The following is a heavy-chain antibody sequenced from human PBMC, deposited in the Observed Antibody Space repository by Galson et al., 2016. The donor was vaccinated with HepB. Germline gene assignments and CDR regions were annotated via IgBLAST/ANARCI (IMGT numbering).Heavy chain of an antibody. D-gene: IGHD6-13*01. CDR2: IAHHGGSI. J-gene: IGHJ5*02. Sequence: SLRLSCAASGLAFMHWVRQAPGKGLEWVAVIAHHGGSIYYADSVRGRFTISRDNSENTVSLQMNSLRAEDTAVYYCARDSSSWSTPLWFDPWGQGTLVTVSS. CDR3: ARDSSSWSTPLWFDP. CDR1: GLAF. V-gene: IGHV3-33*05.